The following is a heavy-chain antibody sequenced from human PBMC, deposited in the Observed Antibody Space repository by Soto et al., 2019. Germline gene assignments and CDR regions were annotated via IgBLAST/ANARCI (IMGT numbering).Heavy chain of an antibody. CDR1: GFTVSSNY. CDR3: ARGCHPNYY. CDR2: IYSGGST. V-gene: IGHV3-53*04. Sequence: EVQLVESGGGLVQPGGSLRLSCAVSGFTVSSNYMSWVRQAPGKGLEWVSVIYSGGSTYYADSVNGRFTISRHNSKNTLYLQMNSLRAEYTALYYCARGCHPNYYWGQGTMVTVSS. J-gene: IGHJ4*02.